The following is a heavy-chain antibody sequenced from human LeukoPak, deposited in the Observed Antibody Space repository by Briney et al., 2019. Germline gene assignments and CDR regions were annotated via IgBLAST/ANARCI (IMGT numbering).Heavy chain of an antibody. D-gene: IGHD1-14*01. V-gene: IGHV3-21*01. Sequence: GGSLRLSCAASGFTFSDYYMSWIRQAPGKGLEWFSSISSSSSYIYYADSVKGRFTISRDNAKNSLYLQMNSLRAEDTAVYYCARGSITGTTGFDYWGQGTLVTVSS. CDR2: ISSSSSYI. CDR1: GFTFSDYY. J-gene: IGHJ4*02. CDR3: ARGSITGTTGFDY.